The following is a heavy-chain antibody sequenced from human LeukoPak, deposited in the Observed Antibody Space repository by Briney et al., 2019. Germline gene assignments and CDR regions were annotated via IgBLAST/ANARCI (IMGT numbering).Heavy chain of an antibody. D-gene: IGHD1-1*01. V-gene: IGHV4-34*01. CDR2: INHSGST. CDR3: ATVGRTGTSWFDP. CDR1: GGSVSGYY. J-gene: IGHJ5*02. Sequence: SETLSLTCAVHGGSVSGYYWSWIRQPPGKGLEWIGEINHSGSTNYNPSLKSRVTISVDTSKNQFSLKLSSVTAADTAVYYCATVGRTGTSWFDPWGQGTLVTVSS.